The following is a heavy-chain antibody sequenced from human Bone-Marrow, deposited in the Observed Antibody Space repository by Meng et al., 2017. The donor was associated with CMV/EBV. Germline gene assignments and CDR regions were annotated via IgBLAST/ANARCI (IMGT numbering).Heavy chain of an antibody. D-gene: IGHD3-3*01. V-gene: IGHV4-59*01. Sequence: SETLSLTCTVSGGSISSYYWSWIRQPPKKGLEWIGYIYYSGSTNYNPSLKSRVTIAVDTSKNQFSLKLSSVTAADTAVYYCARGGLFGVVPFDYWGKGTLVTVSS. CDR1: GGSISSYY. CDR3: ARGGLFGVVPFDY. J-gene: IGHJ4*02. CDR2: IYYSGST.